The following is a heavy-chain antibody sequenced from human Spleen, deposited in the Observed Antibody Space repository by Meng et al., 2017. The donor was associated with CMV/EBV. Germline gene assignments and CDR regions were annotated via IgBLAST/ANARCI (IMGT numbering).Heavy chain of an antibody. D-gene: IGHD3-22*01. Sequence: GGSLRLSCSASEFTFRTFPMHWVRQAPGKGLEWVAVVSYDGSNKYYADSVKGRFTISRDNSKNTLYLQMNSQRAEDTAVYYCARGESSGYLDYWGQGTLVTVSS. CDR3: ARGESSGYLDY. CDR2: VSYDGSNK. CDR1: EFTFRTFP. J-gene: IGHJ4*02. V-gene: IGHV3-30-3*01.